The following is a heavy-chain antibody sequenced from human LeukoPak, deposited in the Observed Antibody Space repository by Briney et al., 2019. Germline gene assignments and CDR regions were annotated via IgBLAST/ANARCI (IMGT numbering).Heavy chain of an antibody. D-gene: IGHD3-3*01. Sequence: RASVKVSCKASGYTFTSYGISWVRQAPGQGLEWMGWISAYNGNTNYAQKLQGRVTMTTDTSTSTAYMELRSLRSDDTAVYYCARVGDFRSGYPYPPYFDYWGQGTLVTVSS. CDR3: ARVGDFRSGYPYPPYFDY. CDR2: ISAYNGNT. CDR1: GYTFTSYG. V-gene: IGHV1-18*01. J-gene: IGHJ4*02.